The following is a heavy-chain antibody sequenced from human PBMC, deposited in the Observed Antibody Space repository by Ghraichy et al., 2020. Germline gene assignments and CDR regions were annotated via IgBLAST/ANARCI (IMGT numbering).Heavy chain of an antibody. CDR1: GYTFTSYG. CDR3: ARDGNQVLRISYYYYYGMDV. D-gene: IGHD2-2*01. J-gene: IGHJ6*02. V-gene: IGHV1-18*01. CDR2: ISAYNGNT. Sequence: ASVKVSCKASGYTFTSYGISWVRQAPGQGLEWMGWISAYNGNTNYAQKLQGRVTMTTDTSTSTAYMELRSLRSDDTAVYYCARDGNQVLRISYYYYYGMDVWGQGTTVTVSS.